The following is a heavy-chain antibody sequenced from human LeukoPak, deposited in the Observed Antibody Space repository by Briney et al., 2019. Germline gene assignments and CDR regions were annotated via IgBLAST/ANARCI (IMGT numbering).Heavy chain of an antibody. V-gene: IGHV4-39*07. CDR2: IYHSRST. CDR3: ARSHYDFWSGYYIDY. CDR1: GGSISTSNYY. Sequence: SETQSLTCTVSGGSISTSNYYWGWIRQPPGKGLEWIGSIYHSRSTHYIPSLKSRDNITLDTSKNQFSLKLSSVTAADTAVYYCARSHYDFWSGYYIDYWGQGTLVTVSS. J-gene: IGHJ4*02. D-gene: IGHD3-3*01.